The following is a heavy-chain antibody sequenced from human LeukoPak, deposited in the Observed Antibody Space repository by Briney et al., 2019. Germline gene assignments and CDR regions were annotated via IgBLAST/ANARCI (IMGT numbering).Heavy chain of an antibody. J-gene: IGHJ6*03. D-gene: IGHD6-13*01. V-gene: IGHV1-69*10. CDR3: ARDLEQQLVVGRSSYYYMDV. CDR2: VIPILGTV. CDR1: GGTFSSYA. Sequence: GASVKVSCKASGGTFSSYAISWVRQATGPGLEWMGGVIPILGTVNYAQKFQGRVTITADKSTSTAYMELSSLRSEDTAVYYCARDLEQQLVVGRSSYYYMDVWGKGTTVTVSS.